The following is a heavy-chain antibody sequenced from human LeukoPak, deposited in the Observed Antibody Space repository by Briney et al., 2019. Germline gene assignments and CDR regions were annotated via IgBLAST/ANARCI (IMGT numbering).Heavy chain of an antibody. Sequence: PSETLSLTCAVYGGSFGGYYWSWIRQPPGKGLEWIGEINHSGSTNYNPSLKSRVTISVDTSKNQFSLKLSSVTAADTAVYYCARGRAAAGLRHWGQGTLVTVSS. D-gene: IGHD6-13*01. CDR1: GGSFGGYY. CDR3: ARGRAAAGLRH. J-gene: IGHJ1*01. V-gene: IGHV4-34*01. CDR2: INHSGST.